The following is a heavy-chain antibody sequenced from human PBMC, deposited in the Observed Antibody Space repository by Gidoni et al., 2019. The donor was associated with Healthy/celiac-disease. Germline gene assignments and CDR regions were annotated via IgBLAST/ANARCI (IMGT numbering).Heavy chain of an antibody. J-gene: IGHJ4*02. CDR3: ARGKVGYGRRIHDSSGSLDY. V-gene: IGHV4-34*01. Sequence: QVQLQQWGAGLLKPSEPLSLTCAVYGWSFSGYYWRWIRQPPVKGLEWIGEINHRGSTNYNPSLKSRVTISVDTSKNQFSLKLSSVTAADTAVYYCARGKVGYGRRIHDSSGSLDYWGQGTLVTVSS. CDR1: GWSFSGYY. CDR2: INHRGST. D-gene: IGHD3-22*01.